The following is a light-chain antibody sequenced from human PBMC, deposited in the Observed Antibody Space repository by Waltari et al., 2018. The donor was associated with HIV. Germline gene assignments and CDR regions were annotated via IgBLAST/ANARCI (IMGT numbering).Light chain of an antibody. J-gene: IGLJ1*01. Sequence: QSALTQPRSVSGSPGPSVSISCTGTSSDVGGYTFVYWYQQHPGKAPTILIYDITKRPSGVPDRFSGSKSGHTASLTISGLQSEDEADYYCCSYAGSYTFVFGSGTKVTVL. CDR2: DIT. CDR1: SSDVGGYTF. CDR3: CSYAGSYTFV. V-gene: IGLV2-11*01.